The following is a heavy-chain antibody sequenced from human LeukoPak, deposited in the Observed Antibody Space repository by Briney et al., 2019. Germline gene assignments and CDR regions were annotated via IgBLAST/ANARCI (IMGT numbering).Heavy chain of an antibody. Sequence: SETLSLTCTVSGGSISSYSWSWIRQPPGKGLGWIGYIYYSGSTNYNPSLKSRVTISLDTSKNQFSLKLSSVTAADTAVYYCAKRGYGDYADYWGQGSLVTVSS. J-gene: IGHJ4*02. CDR2: IYYSGST. D-gene: IGHD4-17*01. CDR3: AKRGYGDYADY. CDR1: GGSISSYS. V-gene: IGHV4-59*01.